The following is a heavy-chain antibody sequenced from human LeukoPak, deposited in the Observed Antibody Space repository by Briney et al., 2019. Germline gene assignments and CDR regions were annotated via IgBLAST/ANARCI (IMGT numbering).Heavy chain of an antibody. Sequence: PGGSLRLSCAASGFTFSSYWMSWVRQAPGKGLEWVANIKQDGSEKYYVDSVKGRFTISRDNAKNSLYLQMNSLRAEDTAVYYCARVPVLRFLEWLSEPRYFDYWGQGTLVTVSS. CDR3: ARVPVLRFLEWLSEPRYFDY. CDR1: GFTFSSYW. D-gene: IGHD3-3*01. J-gene: IGHJ4*02. V-gene: IGHV3-7*01. CDR2: IKQDGSEK.